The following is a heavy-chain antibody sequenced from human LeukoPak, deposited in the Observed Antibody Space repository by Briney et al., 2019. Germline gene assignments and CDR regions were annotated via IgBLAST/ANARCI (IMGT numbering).Heavy chain of an antibody. Sequence: PSETLSLTCTVSGGSINSHYWSWIRQPPGQGLEWIGYIFNGGSTNYNPSLKSRVTMSLDTSRDQFSLRLSSVTAADTAIYYCASRPADSTWFGVFDYWSQGTLVSVSS. J-gene: IGHJ4*02. CDR1: GGSINSHY. CDR2: IFNGGST. CDR3: ASRPADSTWFGVFDY. V-gene: IGHV4-59*11. D-gene: IGHD3-10*01.